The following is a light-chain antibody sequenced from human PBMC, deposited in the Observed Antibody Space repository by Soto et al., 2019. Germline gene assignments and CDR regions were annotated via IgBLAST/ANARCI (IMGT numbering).Light chain of an antibody. J-gene: IGLJ1*01. V-gene: IGLV1-40*01. CDR2: SNN. CDR3: QSYDSSLSGSYV. CDR1: SSNIGAGYD. Sequence: QSVLTQPPSVSGAPGQRVTISCTGSSSNIGAGYDVHWYQRLPGTAPKVLIYSNNNRPSGVPDRFSGSKSGTSASLAITGLQAEDEADYYCQSYDSSLSGSYVFVTGTKVTVL.